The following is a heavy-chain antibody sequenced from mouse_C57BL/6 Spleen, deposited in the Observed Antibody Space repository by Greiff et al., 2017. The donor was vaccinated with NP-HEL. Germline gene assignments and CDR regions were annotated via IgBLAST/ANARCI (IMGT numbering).Heavy chain of an antibody. CDR3: ARSNYGSSYEWYFDV. Sequence: QVQLKQPGAELVRPGSSVKLSCKASGYTFTSYWMHWVKQRPIQGLEWIGNIDPSDSETHYNQKFKDKATLTVDKSSSTAYMQLSSLTSEDSAVYYCARSNYGSSYEWYFDVGGTGTTVTVTS. CDR2: IDPSDSET. J-gene: IGHJ1*03. D-gene: IGHD1-1*01. V-gene: IGHV1-52*01. CDR1: GYTFTSYW.